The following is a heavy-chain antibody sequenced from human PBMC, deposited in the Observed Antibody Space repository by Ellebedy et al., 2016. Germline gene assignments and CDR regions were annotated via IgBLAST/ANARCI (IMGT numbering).Heavy chain of an antibody. Sequence: SETLSLXCAVYGGSFSGYYWSWIRQPPGKGLEWIGEINHSGSTNYNPSLKSRVTISVDTSKNQFSLKLSSVTAADTAVYYCVRVDYYGSGSYYRSRSGSDYWGQGTLVTVSS. CDR2: INHSGST. CDR3: VRVDYYGSGSYYRSRSGSDY. J-gene: IGHJ4*02. CDR1: GGSFSGYY. D-gene: IGHD3-10*01. V-gene: IGHV4-34*01.